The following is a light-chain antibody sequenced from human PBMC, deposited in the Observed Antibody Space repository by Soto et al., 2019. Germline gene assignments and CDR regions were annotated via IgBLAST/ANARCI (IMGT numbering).Light chain of an antibody. V-gene: IGLV1-40*01. CDR3: QSYDSSLSGLV. Sequence: QSVLTQPPSVSGAPGQRVTISCTGSSSKIGAGYDVHWYQQLPGTAPKLLIYVNSNRPSGVPDRFSGSKSGTSASLAITGLQAEDEADYYCQSYDSSLSGLVFGGGTKVTVL. J-gene: IGLJ2*01. CDR2: VNS. CDR1: SSKIGAGYD.